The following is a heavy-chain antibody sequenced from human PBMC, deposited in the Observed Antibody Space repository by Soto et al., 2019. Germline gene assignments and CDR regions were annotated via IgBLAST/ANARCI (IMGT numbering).Heavy chain of an antibody. D-gene: IGHD6-6*01. Sequence: QVQLQESGPGVVKPSQTLSLTCTVSGGFINSGDYYWRWIRQPPGKVLEWIAYIDYSGIIYYNPSLKSRVTLSRETSKNQFSLKLASVTAADTAVYYCAREVGEVDYSSSSDAFDIWGQGTMVTVSS. J-gene: IGHJ3*02. CDR3: AREVGEVDYSSSSDAFDI. CDR2: IDYSGII. V-gene: IGHV4-30-4*01. CDR1: GGFINSGDYY.